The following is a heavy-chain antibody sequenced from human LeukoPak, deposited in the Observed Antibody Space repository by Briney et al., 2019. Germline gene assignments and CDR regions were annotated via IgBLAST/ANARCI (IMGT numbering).Heavy chain of an antibody. CDR2: MNPNSGNT. CDR3: ARKTEVFLHYYYMDV. V-gene: IGHV1-8*01. J-gene: IGHJ6*03. Sequence: ASVKVSCKASGYTFTSYDINWVRQATGQGLEWMGWMNPNSGNTGYAQKFRGRVTMTRNTSISTAYMELSSLRSDDTAVYYCARKTEVFLHYYYMDVWGKGTTVTVSS. CDR1: GYTFTSYD. D-gene: IGHD3-3*01.